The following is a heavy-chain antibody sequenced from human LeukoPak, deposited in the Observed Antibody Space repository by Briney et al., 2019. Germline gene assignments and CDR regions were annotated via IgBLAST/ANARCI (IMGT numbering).Heavy chain of an antibody. CDR1: KFTFSSYW. CDR3: ARSSNGAFDY. D-gene: IGHD3-10*01. CDR2: IMQDGSEK. V-gene: IGHV3-7*01. J-gene: IGHJ4*02. Sequence: GGSLRLSCAASKFTFSSYWMTWVRHVPGKGLEWVANIMQDGSEKNYVDSVKGRFTISRDNAKNSLYLQMNSLRSEDTAVYYCARSSNGAFDYWGQGTLVTVAS.